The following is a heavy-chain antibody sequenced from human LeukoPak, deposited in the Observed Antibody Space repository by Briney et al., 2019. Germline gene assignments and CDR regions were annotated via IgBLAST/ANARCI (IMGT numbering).Heavy chain of an antibody. CDR1: GGTFISYA. V-gene: IGHV1-69*13. J-gene: IGHJ6*04. D-gene: IGHD6-13*01. Sequence: SVKVSCKASGGTFISYAISWVRQAPGQGLEWMGGIITLFGTANYAQKFQGRVTITADESTSTAYMELSSLRSEDTAVYYCASREDAAAPGLYGMDVWGKGTTVTVSS. CDR2: IITLFGTA. CDR3: ASREDAAAPGLYGMDV.